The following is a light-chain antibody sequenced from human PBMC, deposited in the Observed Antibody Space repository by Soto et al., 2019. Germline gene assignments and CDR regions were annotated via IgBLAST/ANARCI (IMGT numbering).Light chain of an antibody. Sequence: DIQMTQSPSSLSASVGDRVTITCRASQGISTFLAWFQQKPGKAPKTLIYAASSLHSGVPSRFSGSGSGTDLTLTISSLQPEDFATYYCQHYDGYPQIFGQGTRLEIK. CDR1: QGISTF. V-gene: IGKV1-16*01. CDR2: AAS. CDR3: QHYDGYPQI. J-gene: IGKJ5*01.